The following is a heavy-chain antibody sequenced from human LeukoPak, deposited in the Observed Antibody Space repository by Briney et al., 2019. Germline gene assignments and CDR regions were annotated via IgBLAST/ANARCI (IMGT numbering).Heavy chain of an antibody. V-gene: IGHV4-34*01. CDR1: GGSFSGYY. CDR3: ASSCSSTSCYFEDY. J-gene: IGHJ4*02. Sequence: PSETLSLTCAVYGGSFSGYYWSWIRQPPGKALEWIGEINHSGSTNYNPSLKSRVTISVDTSKNQFSLKLSSVTAADTAVYYCASSCSSTSCYFEDYWGQGTLVTVSS. CDR2: INHSGST. D-gene: IGHD2-2*01.